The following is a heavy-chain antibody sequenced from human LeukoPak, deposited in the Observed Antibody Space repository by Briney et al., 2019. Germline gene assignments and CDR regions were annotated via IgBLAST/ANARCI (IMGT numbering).Heavy chain of an antibody. CDR1: GVSISSSNSY. J-gene: IGHJ4*02. CDR2: INHSGST. Sequence: SETLSLTCTVSGVSISSSNSYWSWIRQPPGKGLEWIGEINHSGSTNYNPSLKSRVTISVDTSKNQFSLKLSSVTAADTAVYYCARSSSPSDYGGAGDYWGQGTLVTVSS. D-gene: IGHD4-23*01. V-gene: IGHV4-39*07. CDR3: ARSSSPSDYGGAGDY.